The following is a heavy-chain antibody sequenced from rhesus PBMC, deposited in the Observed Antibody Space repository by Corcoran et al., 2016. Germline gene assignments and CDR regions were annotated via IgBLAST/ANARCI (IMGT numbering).Heavy chain of an antibody. J-gene: IGHJ5-1*01. CDR3: VRHPEHANFEYRFPV. CDR1: GYSISSGYG. D-gene: IGHD4-17*01. V-gene: IGHV4-127*01. CDR2: IGWRDGPP. Sequence: QGQLQESGPGLVKPSETLSLICSGSGYSISSGYGWSWIRQPPGRGQEWICYIGWRDGPPNNNSSLKARVTISQDTTKTQFSRKLTSVVAAYTAVYYCVRHPEHANFEYRFPVWGAGVLVTVSS.